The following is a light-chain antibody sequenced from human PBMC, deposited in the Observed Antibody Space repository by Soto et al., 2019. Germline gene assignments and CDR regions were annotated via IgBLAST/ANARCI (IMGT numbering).Light chain of an antibody. Sequence: EIVLTQSPATLSLSPGERATLSCRASQSVSSYLAWYQQKPGQAPRLLIYGASNRATGIPDRFSGSGSATDFTLTISRLEPEDFAVYFCQQSGSSPLTFGGGTKVDIK. V-gene: IGKV3-20*01. J-gene: IGKJ4*01. CDR1: QSVSSY. CDR3: QQSGSSPLT. CDR2: GAS.